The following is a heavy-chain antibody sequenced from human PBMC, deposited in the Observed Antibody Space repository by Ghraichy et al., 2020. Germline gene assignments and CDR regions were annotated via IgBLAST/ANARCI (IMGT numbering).Heavy chain of an antibody. CDR3: TRDPRLVDY. CDR1: GFTFSYSY. J-gene: IGHJ4*02. Sequence: GSLRLSCAASGFTFSYSYMTWMRQAPGKGPESISYISPRSDDIYYADSVKGRFTISRDNAKNSLFLQMHSLRAEDTAMYYCTRDPRLVDYWGQGTPVTVT. D-gene: IGHD2-2*01. V-gene: IGHV3-11*06. CDR2: ISPRSDDI.